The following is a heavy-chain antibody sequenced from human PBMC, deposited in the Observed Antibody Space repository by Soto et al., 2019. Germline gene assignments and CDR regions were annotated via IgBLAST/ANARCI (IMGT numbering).Heavy chain of an antibody. CDR2: IYYSGST. V-gene: IGHV4-31*03. Sequence: LSLTCTVSGGSISSGGYYWSWIRQHPGKGLEWIGYIYYSGSTYYNPSLKSRVTISVDTSKNQFSLKLSSVTAADTTVYYCARGGADVVVVPAAIPWLDPWGQGTLVTVSS. CDR3: ARGGADVVVVPAAIPWLDP. D-gene: IGHD2-2*02. J-gene: IGHJ5*02. CDR1: GGSISSGGYY.